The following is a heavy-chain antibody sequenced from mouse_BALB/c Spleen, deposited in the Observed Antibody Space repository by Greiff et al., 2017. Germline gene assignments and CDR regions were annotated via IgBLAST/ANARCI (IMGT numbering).Heavy chain of an antibody. V-gene: IGHV1S56*01. D-gene: IGHD2-3*01. CDR1: GYTFTSYY. Sequence: QVQLQQSGPELVKPGASVRISCKASGYTFTSYYIHWVKQRPGQGLEWIGWIYPGNVNTKYNEKFKGKATLTADKSSSTAYMQLSSLTSEDSAVYFCARLDGYHYYAMDYWGQGTSVTVSS. J-gene: IGHJ4*01. CDR2: IYPGNVNT. CDR3: ARLDGYHYYAMDY.